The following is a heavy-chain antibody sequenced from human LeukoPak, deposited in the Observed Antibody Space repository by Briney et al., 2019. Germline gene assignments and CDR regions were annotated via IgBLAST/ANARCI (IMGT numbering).Heavy chain of an antibody. CDR1: GYTFTDYY. J-gene: IGHJ6*03. CDR2: VDPEDGET. V-gene: IGHV1-69-2*01. CDR3: ATESYYYYYYMDV. Sequence: GASVKVSCKXSGYTFTDYYMHWVQQAPGKGLEWMGLVDPEDGETIYAEKFQGRVTITADTSTDTAYMELSSLRSEDTAVYYCATESYYYYYYMDVWGKGTTVTVSS.